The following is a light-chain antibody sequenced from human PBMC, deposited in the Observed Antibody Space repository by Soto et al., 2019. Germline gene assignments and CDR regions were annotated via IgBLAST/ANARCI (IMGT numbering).Light chain of an antibody. CDR1: QGISNS. Sequence: DIPMTQSPSSLSASVGDRVTITCRASQGISNSLAWYQQKPGKVPELLIYPESSLQFGVPSRFSGSGSGTEFTLTSSSLQPEDFATYYCQKYNSDPLTFGHGTKVHIK. J-gene: IGKJ3*01. CDR2: PES. CDR3: QKYNSDPLT. V-gene: IGKV1-27*01.